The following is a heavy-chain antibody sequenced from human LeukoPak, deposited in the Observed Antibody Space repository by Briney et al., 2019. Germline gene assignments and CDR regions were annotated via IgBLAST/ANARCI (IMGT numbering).Heavy chain of an antibody. CDR3: AKVFTSPRDDALDI. CDR2: MPSRGSAT. Sequence: GGSLRLSCTTSGFTFNTFGMHWVRQAPGKGLEWVAFMPSRGSATYHAESVKGRFTISRDNSKNTLFLQMNSLRSEDTALYYCAKVFTSPRDDALDIWGQGTLVTVSS. CDR1: GFTFNTFG. V-gene: IGHV3-30*02. J-gene: IGHJ3*02.